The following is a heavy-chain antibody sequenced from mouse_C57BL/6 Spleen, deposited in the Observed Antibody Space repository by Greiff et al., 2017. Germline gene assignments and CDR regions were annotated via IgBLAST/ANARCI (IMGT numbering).Heavy chain of an antibody. J-gene: IGHJ2*01. CDR1: GISITTGNYR. V-gene: IGHV3-5*01. CDR3: ARENYYGSSYFYFDY. D-gene: IGHD1-1*01. CDR2: IYYSGTI. Sequence: DVKLQESGPGLVKPSQTVFLTCTVTGISITTGNYRWSWIRQFPGNKLEWIGYIYYSGTITYNPSLTSRTTITRDTPKNQFFLEMNSLTAEDTATYYCARENYYGSSYFYFDYGGQGTTLTVSS.